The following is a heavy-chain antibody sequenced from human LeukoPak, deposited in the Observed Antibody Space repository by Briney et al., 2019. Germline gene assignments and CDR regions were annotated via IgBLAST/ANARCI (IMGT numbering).Heavy chain of an antibody. V-gene: IGHV1-2*02. CDR2: INPNSGGT. CDR1: GYTFTGYY. Sequence: ASVKVSFEASGYTFTGYYMHWVRQAPGQRLEWMGWINPNSGGTNYAQKFQGRVTMTRDTSISTAYMELSRLRSDDTAVYYCARVRYYDFWSGSESFDYWGQGTLVTVSS. J-gene: IGHJ4*02. CDR3: ARVRYYDFWSGSESFDY. D-gene: IGHD3-3*01.